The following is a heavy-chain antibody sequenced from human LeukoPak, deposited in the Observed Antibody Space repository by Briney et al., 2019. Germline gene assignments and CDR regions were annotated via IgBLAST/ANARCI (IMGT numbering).Heavy chain of an antibody. CDR3: ARNCNNWNDVWSSTDYNWFDP. V-gene: IGHV1-46*01. Sequence: GGSLRLSCAASGFTFTSYYMHWVRQAPGQGLEWMGIINPSGGSTSYAQKFQGRVTMTRDTSTSTVYMELSSLRSEDTAVYYCARNCNNWNDVWSSTDYNWFDPWGQGTLVTVSS. CDR2: INPSGGST. J-gene: IGHJ5*02. CDR1: GFTFTSYY. D-gene: IGHD1-20*01.